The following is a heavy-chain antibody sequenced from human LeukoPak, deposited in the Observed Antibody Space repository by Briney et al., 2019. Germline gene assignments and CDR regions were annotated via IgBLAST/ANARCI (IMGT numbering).Heavy chain of an antibody. CDR2: ISAYNGNT. Sequence: ASVKVSCKASGYTFTSYGIGWVRQAPGQGLEWMGWISAYNGNTNYAQKLQGRVTMTTDTSTSTAYMELRSLRSDDTAVYYCATVTDYGGNSGTGLWGQGTLVTVSS. J-gene: IGHJ4*02. CDR1: GYTFTSYG. CDR3: ATVTDYGGNSGTGL. V-gene: IGHV1-18*01. D-gene: IGHD4-23*01.